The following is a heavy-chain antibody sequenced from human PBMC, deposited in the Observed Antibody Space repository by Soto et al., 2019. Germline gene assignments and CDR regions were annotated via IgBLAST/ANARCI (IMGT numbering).Heavy chain of an antibody. CDR3: ARDRVGGSYDMSYNWFDP. CDR1: GYTFTGYY. D-gene: IGHD1-26*01. J-gene: IGHJ5*02. V-gene: IGHV1-2*04. CDR2: INPNSGGT. Sequence: QVQLVQSGAEVKKPGASVKVSCKASGYTFTGYYMHWVRQAPGKGLEWMGWINPNSGGTNYAQKFQGWVTMTRDTAISTGYMGLSRLRSDDTAVYYCARDRVGGSYDMSYNWFDPWGQGTLVTVSS.